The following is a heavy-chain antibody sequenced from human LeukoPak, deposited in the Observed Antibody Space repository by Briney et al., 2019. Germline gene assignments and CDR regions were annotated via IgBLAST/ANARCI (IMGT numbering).Heavy chain of an antibody. CDR1: GGSLSSYY. V-gene: IGHV4-59*01. CDR3: ARACSSSWPYYYYYMDV. D-gene: IGHD6-13*01. J-gene: IGHJ6*03. Sequence: PSETLSLTCTVSGGSLSSYYWSWLRQPPGKGLEWIGYIYYSGSTNYNPSLKSRVTISVDTSKNQFSLKLSSVTAADTAVYYCARACSSSWPYYYYYMDVWGKGTTVTVSS. CDR2: IYYSGST.